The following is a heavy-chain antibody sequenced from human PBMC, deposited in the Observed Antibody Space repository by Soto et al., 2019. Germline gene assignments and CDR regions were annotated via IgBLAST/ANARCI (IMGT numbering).Heavy chain of an antibody. V-gene: IGHV3-7*03. CDR2: IKQDGGKT. J-gene: IGHJ4*02. CDR3: ARRSSGRLTTACASIDW. D-gene: IGHD2-15*01. CDR1: GFTFRTYW. Sequence: GGSLRLSCAASGFTFRTYWMTWVRQAPGKGLEWVSNIKQDGGKTFYVGSVRGRFTISRDNAKNSMYLQMNSLRADDTAVYYCARRSSGRLTTACASIDWWGQRSLLTVSS.